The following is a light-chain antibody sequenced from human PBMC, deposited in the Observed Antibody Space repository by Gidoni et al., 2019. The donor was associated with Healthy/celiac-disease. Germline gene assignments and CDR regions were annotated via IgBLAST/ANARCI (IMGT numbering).Light chain of an antibody. CDR2: GAS. J-gene: IGKJ2*01. CDR3: QQYGSSSPMYT. Sequence: EIVLTQSPRTLSLSPGERATLSCRASQSVSSSYLAWYQQKPGQAPRLLIYGASSRATGIPDRFSGSGSGTDFTLTISRLEPEDFAVYYCQQYGSSSPMYTFARGPSWRSN. CDR1: QSVSSSY. V-gene: IGKV3-20*01.